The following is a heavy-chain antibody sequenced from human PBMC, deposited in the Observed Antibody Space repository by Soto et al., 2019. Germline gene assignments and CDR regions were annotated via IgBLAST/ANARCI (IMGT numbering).Heavy chain of an antibody. CDR2: ISAYNGNT. CDR3: ARVVLGSGSYYWFDP. J-gene: IGHJ5*02. V-gene: IGHV1-18*01. Sequence: ASVKVSCKASGYTFTSYGISWVRQAPGQGLEWMGWISAYNGNTNYAQKLQGRVTMNTDTSTSTAYMELRSLRSDDTAVYYCARVVLGSGSYYWFDPWGQGTLVTVSS. D-gene: IGHD1-26*01. CDR1: GYTFTSYG.